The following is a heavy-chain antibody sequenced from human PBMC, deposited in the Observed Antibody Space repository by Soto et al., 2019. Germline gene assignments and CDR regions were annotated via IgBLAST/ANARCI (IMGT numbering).Heavy chain of an antibody. V-gene: IGHV3-33*01. Sequence: GGSLRLSCAASGFTFSSYGMHWVRQAPGKGLEWVAVIWYDGSNKYYADSVKGRFTISRDNSKNTLYLQMNSLRAEDTAVYYCAREGAVAGRRNTVDAFDIWGQGTMVTVSS. D-gene: IGHD6-19*01. J-gene: IGHJ3*02. CDR3: AREGAVAGRRNTVDAFDI. CDR2: IWYDGSNK. CDR1: GFTFSSYG.